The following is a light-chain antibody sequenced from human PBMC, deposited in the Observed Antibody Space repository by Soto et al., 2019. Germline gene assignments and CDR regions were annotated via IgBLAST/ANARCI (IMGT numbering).Light chain of an antibody. Sequence: EIVMTQSPATLSVSPGERATLSCRASQSVSSNLAWYQHKPGQAPRLLIYGVSTMDTGVPDRFSGSASGTEFTLTISSLQSEDFAVYYCQQYNNWPRTFGQGTRLEI. J-gene: IGKJ5*01. V-gene: IGKV3-15*01. CDR2: GVS. CDR1: QSVSSN. CDR3: QQYNNWPRT.